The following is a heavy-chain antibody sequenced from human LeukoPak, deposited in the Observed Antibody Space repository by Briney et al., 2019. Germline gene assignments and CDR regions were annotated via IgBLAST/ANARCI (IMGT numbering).Heavy chain of an antibody. CDR1: GGSISSSGYY. CDR2: IYYSGST. D-gene: IGHD4/OR15-4a*01. V-gene: IGHV4-30-4*01. CDR3: ARAPNYDP. J-gene: IGHJ5*02. Sequence: SETLSLTCTVSGGSISSSGYYWSWIRRPPGKGLEWIGYIYYSGSTYYNPSLKSRVTISVDTSKNQFSLKLSSVTAADTAVYYCARAPNYDPWGQGTLVTVSS.